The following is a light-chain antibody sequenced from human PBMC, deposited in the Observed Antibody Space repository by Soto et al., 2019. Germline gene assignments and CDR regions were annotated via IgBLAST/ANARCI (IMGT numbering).Light chain of an antibody. CDR3: QQYGSSPPLT. J-gene: IGKJ4*01. CDR1: QSISSSF. CDR2: GAS. V-gene: IGKV3-20*01. Sequence: EFVLTQSPGKLSLSPGERATLSCRASQSISSSFLAWYQQKPGQAPRLLIYGASSRGTGIPDRFSGSGSGTDFTLTISSLEPEDCAVYYCQQYGSSPPLTFGGGTTVEIK.